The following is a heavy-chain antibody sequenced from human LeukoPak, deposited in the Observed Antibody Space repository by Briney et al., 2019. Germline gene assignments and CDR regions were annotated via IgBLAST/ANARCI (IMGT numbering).Heavy chain of an antibody. CDR3: AREDLCVVVVTDSPDY. J-gene: IGHJ4*02. V-gene: IGHV1-18*01. Sequence: ASVKDSCKASGYTFTSYGISSVRQAPGQGLDWMGWISAYNGNTNYAQKLQGRVTMTTDTSTSTAYMELRSLRTDDTAVYYCAREDLCVVVVTDSPDYWGQGTLVTVSS. CDR2: ISAYNGNT. CDR1: GYTFTSYG. D-gene: IGHD2-21*02.